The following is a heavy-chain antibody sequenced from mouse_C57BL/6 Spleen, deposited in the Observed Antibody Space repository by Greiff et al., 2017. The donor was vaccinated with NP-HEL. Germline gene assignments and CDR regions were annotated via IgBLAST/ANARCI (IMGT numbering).Heavy chain of an antibody. D-gene: IGHD3-2*02. CDR2: INPNNGGT. CDR1: GYTFTDYN. J-gene: IGHJ2*01. Sequence: EVQLQQSGPELVKPGASVKMSCKASGYTFTDYNMHWVKQSHGKSLEWIGYINPNNGGTSYNQKFKGKATLTVNKSSSTAYMELRSLTSEDSAVYYCARWLKDSSGFHDYWGQGTTLTVSS. V-gene: IGHV1-22*01. CDR3: ARWLKDSSGFHDY.